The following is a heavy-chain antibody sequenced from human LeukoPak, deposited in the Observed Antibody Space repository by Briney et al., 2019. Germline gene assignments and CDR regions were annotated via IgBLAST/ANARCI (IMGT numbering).Heavy chain of an antibody. J-gene: IGHJ4*02. Sequence: GGSLGLSCTVSGFTVSSNSMSWVRQAPGKGLEWVSFIYSSVTHYSDSVKGRFTISRDNSRSTLFLQMNSLRAEDTAVYYCARRAGAYSHPYDYWGQGTLVTVSS. V-gene: IGHV3-53*01. CDR2: IYSSVT. CDR3: ARRAGAYSHPYDY. D-gene: IGHD4/OR15-4a*01. CDR1: GFTVSSNS.